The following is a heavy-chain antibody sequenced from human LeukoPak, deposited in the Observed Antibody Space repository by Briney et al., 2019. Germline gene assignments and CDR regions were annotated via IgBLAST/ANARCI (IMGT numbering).Heavy chain of an antibody. J-gene: IGHJ3*02. CDR3: ASPEWLPDAIDI. D-gene: IGHD3-3*01. CDR1: GFTFSNYG. Sequence: GGSLRLSCAASGFTFSNYGMHWVRQAPGKGLEWVAFIRSDGNNEYYADSVKGRFIISRDNAKNSLYLQMNSLRAEDTAVYYCASPEWLPDAIDIWGQGTMVTVSS. V-gene: IGHV3-30*02. CDR2: IRSDGNNE.